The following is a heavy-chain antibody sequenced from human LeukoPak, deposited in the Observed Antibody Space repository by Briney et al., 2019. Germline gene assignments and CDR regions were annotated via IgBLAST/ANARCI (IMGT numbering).Heavy chain of an antibody. Sequence: GGSLILSCAASGFTFSGYGMHWVRQAPGKGLEWVALISFDGVKTDYADSVKGRFTISRDSSQNTLYLQMNSLRAEDTAVYYCAKDRGSSSAAYGMDVWGQGTTVTVSS. V-gene: IGHV3-30*18. J-gene: IGHJ6*02. CDR3: AKDRGSSSAAYGMDV. CDR2: ISFDGVKT. D-gene: IGHD6-13*01. CDR1: GFTFSGYG.